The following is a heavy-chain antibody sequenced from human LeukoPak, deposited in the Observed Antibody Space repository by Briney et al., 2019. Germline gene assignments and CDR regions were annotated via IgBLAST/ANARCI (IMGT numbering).Heavy chain of an antibody. J-gene: IGHJ4*02. CDR1: GFTFSSYG. CDR2: ISGSGGST. Sequence: GGSVRLSCAASGFTFSSYGMSCVRQAPGKGLEWVSAISGSGGSTYYADSVKGRFTISRDNSKNTLYLQMNSLRAEDTAVYYCAKDFYGSGSYLGFDYWGQGTLVTVSS. CDR3: AKDFYGSGSYLGFDY. D-gene: IGHD3-10*01. V-gene: IGHV3-23*01.